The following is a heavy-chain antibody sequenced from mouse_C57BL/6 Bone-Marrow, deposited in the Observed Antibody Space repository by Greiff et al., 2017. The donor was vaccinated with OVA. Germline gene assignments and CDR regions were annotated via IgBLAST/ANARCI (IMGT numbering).Heavy chain of an antibody. Sequence: VQLQQSGAELVRPGASVTLSCKASGYTFTDYEMHWVKQTPVHGLEWIGAIDPETGGTAYNQKFKGKAILTADKSSSTAYMELRSLTSEDSAVYYWTRPLYYYGSSYGYFDYWGQGTTLTVSS. CDR2: IDPETGGT. V-gene: IGHV1-15*01. J-gene: IGHJ2*01. D-gene: IGHD1-1*01. CDR1: GYTFTDYE. CDR3: TRPLYYYGSSYGYFDY.